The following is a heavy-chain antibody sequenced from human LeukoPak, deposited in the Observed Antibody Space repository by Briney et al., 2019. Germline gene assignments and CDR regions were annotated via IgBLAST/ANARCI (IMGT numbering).Heavy chain of an antibody. CDR1: GFTFDDYA. J-gene: IGHJ6*03. Sequence: PGGSLRLSCAASGFTFDDYAMHWVRQAPGKGLEWVSGISWNSGSIAYADSVKGRFTISRDNAKNSLYLQMNSLRADDTAVYYCARFAAGGSYYYYMVVWGKGTTVTVAS. CDR3: ARFAAGGSYYYYMVV. V-gene: IGHV3-9*01. D-gene: IGHD3-10*01. CDR2: ISWNSGSI.